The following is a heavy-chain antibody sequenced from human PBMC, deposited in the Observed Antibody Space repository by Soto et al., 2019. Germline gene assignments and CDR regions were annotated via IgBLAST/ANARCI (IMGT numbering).Heavy chain of an antibody. CDR1: GGSLSSYY. CDR2: IYYSGST. V-gene: IGHV4-59*01. Sequence: ETPSPTCTVSGGSLSSYYWSWVRQPPRKGLEWIGYIYYSGSTNYNPSLKSRVTISVDTSKNQFSLKLSSVTAADTAVYYCARAPRGNYGYPSYFDYWGQGTLVTVSS. CDR3: ARAPRGNYGYPSYFDY. J-gene: IGHJ4*02. D-gene: IGHD3-10*01.